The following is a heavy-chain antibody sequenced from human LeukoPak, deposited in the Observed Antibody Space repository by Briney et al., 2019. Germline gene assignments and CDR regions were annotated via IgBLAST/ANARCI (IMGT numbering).Heavy chain of an antibody. CDR3: AKCRRPHNAYDI. CDR1: GFTFSSYA. Sequence: GGSLRLSCAASGFTFSSYAMNWVCQTPSKWRERVSDIRGSCSRTNYADSVKGRFTISTDDSKNTLYLQMNSLRAEDTAVYSCAKCRRPHNAYDIWGQGTLVTASS. J-gene: IGHJ3*02. CDR2: IRGSCSRT. V-gene: IGHV3-23*01.